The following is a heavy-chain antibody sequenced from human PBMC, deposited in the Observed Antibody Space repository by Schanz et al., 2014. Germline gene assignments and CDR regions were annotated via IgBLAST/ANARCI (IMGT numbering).Heavy chain of an antibody. CDR1: GYSFTTYD. CDR2: MNPTTGNR. V-gene: IGHV1-8*01. Sequence: QVQLVQSGAEVKKPGASVRVSCKASGYSFTTYDVNWVRQATGQGLEWMGWMNPTTGNRGYAQNFQGRVTVTRDTALKTAYMEMTNLKFEDTGLYYCASHYSDSPLWGQGTLIAVSS. CDR3: ASHYSDSPL. D-gene: IGHD4-17*01. J-gene: IGHJ4*02.